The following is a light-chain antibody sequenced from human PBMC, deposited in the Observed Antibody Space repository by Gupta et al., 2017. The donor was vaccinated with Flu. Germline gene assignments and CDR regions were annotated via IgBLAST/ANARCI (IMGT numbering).Light chain of an antibody. Sequence: DIHMTHTPSSLSASVGDRVTITCRASQSISSYLDWYQQKPGKAPKLLIYAASSLQSGVPSRFSGSGSGTDFTLTISSLQPEDFATYYCQQNNSSPFTFGPGTKVEIK. J-gene: IGKJ3*01. CDR1: QSISSY. CDR3: QQNNSSPFT. CDR2: AAS. V-gene: IGKV1-39*01.